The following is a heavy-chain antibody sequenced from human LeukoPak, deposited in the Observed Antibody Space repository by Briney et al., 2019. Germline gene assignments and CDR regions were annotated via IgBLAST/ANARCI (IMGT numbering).Heavy chain of an antibody. V-gene: IGHV3-48*02. CDR3: VRDPDALDY. Sequence: GSLRLSCAAFGFTFSSYSMNWVRQAPGKGLEWVAYIRRSGNPIYYADSVKGRFTISRDNAKNSLYLQMNSLRDEDTAVYSCVRDPDALDYWGPGTPVTVSS. J-gene: IGHJ4*02. CDR2: IRRSGNPI. CDR1: GFTFSSYS.